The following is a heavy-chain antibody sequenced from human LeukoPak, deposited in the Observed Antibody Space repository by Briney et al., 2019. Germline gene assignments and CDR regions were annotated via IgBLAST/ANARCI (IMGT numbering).Heavy chain of an antibody. CDR2: NSAYNGNT. J-gene: IGHJ5*02. CDR3: AREKIPGDYLSP. CDR1: GYTFTSYG. V-gene: IGHV1-18*01. Sequence: ASVKVSCKASGYTFTSYGISWVRQAPGQGLEWMGWNSAYNGNTNYAQKLQGRVTMTTDTSTSTAYMELRSLRSDDTAVYYCAREKIPGDYLSPWGQGTLVTVSS. D-gene: IGHD4-17*01.